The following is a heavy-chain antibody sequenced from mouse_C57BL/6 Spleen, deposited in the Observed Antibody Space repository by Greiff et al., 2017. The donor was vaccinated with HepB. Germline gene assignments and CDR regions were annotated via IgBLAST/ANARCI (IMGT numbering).Heavy chain of an antibody. CDR1: GYTFTSSW. Sequence: QVQLQQPGAELVMPGASVKLSCKASGYTFTSSWMNWVKQRPGKGLEWIGRIYPGDGDTNYNGKFKGKATLTADKSSSTAYMQLSSLTSEDSAVYFCARSEGNWYFDVWGTGTTVTVSS. CDR2: IYPGDGDT. V-gene: IGHV1-82*01. CDR3: ARSEGNWYFDV. J-gene: IGHJ1*03.